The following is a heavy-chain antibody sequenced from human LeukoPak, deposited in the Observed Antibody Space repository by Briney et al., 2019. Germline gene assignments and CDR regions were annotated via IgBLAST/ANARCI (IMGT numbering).Heavy chain of an antibody. J-gene: IGHJ4*02. V-gene: IGHV1-69*01. Sequence: SVTVSCKASGGTFSSYAISWVRQAPGQGLEWMGGIIPIFGTANYAQKFQGRVTITADESTSTAYMELSSLRSEDTAVYYCARNPVYYYDSSGYPYYFDYWGQGTLVTVSS. CDR3: ARNPVYYYDSSGYPYYFDY. D-gene: IGHD3-22*01. CDR2: IIPIFGTA. CDR1: GGTFSSYA.